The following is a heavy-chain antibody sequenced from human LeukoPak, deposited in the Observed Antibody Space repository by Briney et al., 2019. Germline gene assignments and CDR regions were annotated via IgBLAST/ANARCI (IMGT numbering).Heavy chain of an antibody. CDR1: GFTLSSYG. J-gene: IGHJ4*02. Sequence: SGRSLRLSCAASGFTLSSYGMHWVRQAPGKGLEWVAAISHDGTNIHYAESVKGRFTISRDNSKNMLYLQMNSLRAEDTALYYCAETGPTDFWGQGTLVTVSS. CDR3: AETGPTDF. V-gene: IGHV3-30*03. CDR2: ISHDGTNI. D-gene: IGHD1-14*01.